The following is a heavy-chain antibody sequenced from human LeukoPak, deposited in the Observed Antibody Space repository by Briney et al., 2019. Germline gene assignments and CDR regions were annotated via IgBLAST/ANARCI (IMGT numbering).Heavy chain of an antibody. CDR1: GFTFGDHP. Sequence: PGGSLRLSCSGSGFTFGDHPMTWVRQAPGKGLEWVGYIRSKDYGGTAAYGTSVRGRFTISREDSKSIAYLQMNNLTVDDTAVYYCVRKRQGDSWGQGTLVIVSS. CDR2: IRSKDYGGTA. V-gene: IGHV3-49*04. J-gene: IGHJ4*02. CDR3: VRKRQGDS.